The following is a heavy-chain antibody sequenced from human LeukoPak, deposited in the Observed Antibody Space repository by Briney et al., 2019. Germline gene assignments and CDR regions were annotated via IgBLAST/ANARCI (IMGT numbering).Heavy chain of an antibody. CDR3: ARDRPRLRGYSYGYYYYMDV. Sequence: SDTLSLTCAVSGGSMTTRNYYWGWIRQPPGKGLEWIGHKYYSGSTYYNPSLKSRVTISVDTSKNQFSLKLSSVTAADTAVYYCARDRPRLRGYSYGYYYYMDVWGKGTTVTVSS. CDR2: KYYSGST. CDR1: GGSMTTRNYY. V-gene: IGHV4-39*07. J-gene: IGHJ6*03. D-gene: IGHD5-18*01.